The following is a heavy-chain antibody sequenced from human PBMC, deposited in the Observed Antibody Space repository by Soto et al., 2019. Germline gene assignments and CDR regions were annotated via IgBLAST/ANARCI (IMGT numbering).Heavy chain of an antibody. CDR2: ISAYNGHT. Sequence: QVQLVQSGAEVKKPGASVKVSCKASGYTFTSCGINWVRQAPGQGLEWMGWISAYNGHTDNAQKREGRSTLPTDTSTSTAYMELRSLSSDDTAVFYCARDRGFDFGRENYFYYYGMDVWGQGTTVTVSS. CDR1: GYTFTSCG. CDR3: ARDRGFDFGRENYFYYYGMDV. V-gene: IGHV1-18*01. D-gene: IGHD3-10*01. J-gene: IGHJ6*02.